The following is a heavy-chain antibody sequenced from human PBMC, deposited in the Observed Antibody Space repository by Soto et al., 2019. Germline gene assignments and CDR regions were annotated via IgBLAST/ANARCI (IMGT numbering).Heavy chain of an antibody. CDR3: ARDFDSSGYYYRGNDY. CDR1: GYTFTSYG. V-gene: IGHV1-18*01. CDR2: ISAYNGYT. Sequence: ASVKVSCKTSGYTFTSYGISWVRQAPGQGLEWMGWISAYNGYTNYAQKLQGRVSMTTDTSTSTAYMELGSLRSDDTAVYYCARDFDSSGYYYRGNDYWGQGTLVNVSS. D-gene: IGHD3-22*01. J-gene: IGHJ4*02.